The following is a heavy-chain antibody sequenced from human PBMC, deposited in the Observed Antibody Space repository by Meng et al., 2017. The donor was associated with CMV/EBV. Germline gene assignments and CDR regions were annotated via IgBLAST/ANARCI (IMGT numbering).Heavy chain of an antibody. J-gene: IGHJ5*02. V-gene: IGHV3-7*01. CDR2: IKQDGSEK. CDR3: ARGYNWFDP. CDR1: GFTFSGYW. Sequence: GGSLRLSCAASGFTFSGYWMSWVRQAPGKGLEWVANIKQDGSEKYYVDSVKGRFTISRDNAKNSLYLQMNSLRAEDTAVYYCARGYNWFDPWGQGTLVTVSS.